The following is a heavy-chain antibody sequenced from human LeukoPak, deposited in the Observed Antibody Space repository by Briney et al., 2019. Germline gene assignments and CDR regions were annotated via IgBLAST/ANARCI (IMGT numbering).Heavy chain of an antibody. CDR3: ARAYFSSSSCYFDY. V-gene: IGHV4-59*04. J-gene: IGHJ4*02. CDR2: IYYSGGT. CDR1: GGSIRSYY. D-gene: IGHD2-15*01. Sequence: SETLSLTCSVSGGSIRSYYWSWIRQPPGQGLEWIGTIYYSGGTYYNPSLKSRVTISVDTSKNQFSLKLSSVTAADTAVYFCARAYFSSSSCYFDYWGQGTLVTVSS.